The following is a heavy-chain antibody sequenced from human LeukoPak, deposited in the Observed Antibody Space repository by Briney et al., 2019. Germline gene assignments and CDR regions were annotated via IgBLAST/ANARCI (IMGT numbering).Heavy chain of an antibody. CDR3: ARGREAGNRRLAGDDY. CDR2: ISYEGGEK. Sequence: GGSLRLSCAASGFTFTNYAMPWVRQAPGKGLEWVSIISYEGGEKYYADSVKGRFTISRDNSRNTLYLQMNSLRPEDTAVYYCARGREAGNRRLAGDDYWGQGTLVSVSS. D-gene: IGHD3-10*01. V-gene: IGHV3-30*01. J-gene: IGHJ4*02. CDR1: GFTFTNYA.